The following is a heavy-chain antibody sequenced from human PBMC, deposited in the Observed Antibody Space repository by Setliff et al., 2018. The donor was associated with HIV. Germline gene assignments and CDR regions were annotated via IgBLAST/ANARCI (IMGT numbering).Heavy chain of an antibody. CDR1: GYPFTKYG. V-gene: IGHV1-18*01. Sequence: GASVKVSCKTSGYPFTKYGIIWARQAPGQGLEWVGLISAFSGNTNSAQKVQGRVTMTTDTSTTTAYMELRSLRSEDTAVYYCARVPQDTYNYPFSYSYYMDVWGKGTTVTVSS. CDR2: ISAFSGNT. CDR3: ARVPQDTYNYPFSYSYYMDV. D-gene: IGHD3-16*01. J-gene: IGHJ6*03.